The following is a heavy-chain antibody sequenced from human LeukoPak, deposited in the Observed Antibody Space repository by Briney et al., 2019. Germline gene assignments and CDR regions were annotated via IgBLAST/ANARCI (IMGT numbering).Heavy chain of an antibody. CDR3: AGTPYCSSHNFYRFYNGNDGFNV. CDR2: IYSTGST. D-gene: IGHD2-2*01. V-gene: IGHV4-4*09. Sequence: PSETLSLTCTVSGDSINNYYWTWVRQHPGKGLEWLGYIYSTGSTSYNHSRTCRVSIPLDTSKSPFSLNLSSVPAADTAVYYCAGTPYCSSHNFYRFYNGNDGFNVWGQGTRGTVSA. CDR1: GDSINNYY. J-gene: IGHJ3*01.